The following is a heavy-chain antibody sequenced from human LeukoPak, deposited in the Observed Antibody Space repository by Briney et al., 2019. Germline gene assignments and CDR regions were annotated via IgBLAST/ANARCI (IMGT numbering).Heavy chain of an antibody. CDR1: GFTFSRYS. CDR3: ARGGYTYGWGAFDI. D-gene: IGHD5-18*01. CDR2: IVGSGSSA. Sequence: PGGSLRLSCGASGFTFSRYSMNWVRQAPGKGPEWVSAIVGSGSSAYYADSVKGRFTISRDNSKNTLYLQMNSLRAEDTALYYCARGGYTYGWGAFDIWGQGTRVTVSS. V-gene: IGHV3-23*01. J-gene: IGHJ3*02.